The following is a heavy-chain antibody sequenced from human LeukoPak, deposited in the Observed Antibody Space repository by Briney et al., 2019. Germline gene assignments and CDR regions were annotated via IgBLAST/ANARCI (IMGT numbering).Heavy chain of an antibody. CDR1: GFTVDRKH. D-gene: IGHD2-15*01. Sequence: GGSLRLSCAASGFTVDRKHMTWVRQAPGKGLQWISFIYTGGNTYYSDSVKGRLTVSRDTSKDTVFLQMDSLRAEDTAVYYCAKTTAGYSSGRYPGWPIDYWGQGTLVTVSS. CDR2: IYTGGNT. J-gene: IGHJ4*02. V-gene: IGHV3-53*01. CDR3: AKTTAGYSSGRYPGWPIDY.